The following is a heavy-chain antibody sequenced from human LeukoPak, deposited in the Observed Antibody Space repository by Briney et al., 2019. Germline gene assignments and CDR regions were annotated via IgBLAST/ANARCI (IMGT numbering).Heavy chain of an antibody. CDR3: ARVRITIFGVVIINRGWFDH. CDR1: GGTFSSYA. Sequence: SVKVSCKASGGTFSSYAISWVRQAPGQGLEWMGRIIPIFGTANYAQKFQGRVTITTDESTSTAYMELSSLRSEDTAVYYCARVRITIFGVVIINRGWFDHWGQGTLVTVSS. J-gene: IGHJ5*02. V-gene: IGHV1-69*05. CDR2: IIPIFGTA. D-gene: IGHD3-3*01.